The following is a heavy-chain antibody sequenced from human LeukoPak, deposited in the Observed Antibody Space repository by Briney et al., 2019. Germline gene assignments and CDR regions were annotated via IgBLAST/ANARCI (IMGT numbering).Heavy chain of an antibody. J-gene: IGHJ4*02. V-gene: IGHV1-18*01. CDR2: ISGYDGKT. CDR1: GYTFTTYG. D-gene: IGHD3-10*01. Sequence: ASVKVSCKASGYTFTTYGINWVRQAPGQGLEWMGWISGYDGKTNYAQKLRDRVTMLRDTATSTVYMELRSLTSDDTAVYYCVRDRIYYGSGSYAYWGQGTLVTVSS. CDR3: VRDRIYYGSGSYAY.